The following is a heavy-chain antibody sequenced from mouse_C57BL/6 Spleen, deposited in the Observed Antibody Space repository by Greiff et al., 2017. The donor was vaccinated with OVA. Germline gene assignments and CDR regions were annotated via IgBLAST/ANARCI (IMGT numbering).Heavy chain of an antibody. D-gene: IGHD3-1*01. Sequence: EVQLQQSGPELVKPGASVKISCKASGYSFTGYYMNWVKQSPEKSLEWIGEINPSTGGTTYNQKFKAKATLTVDKSSSTAYMQLKSLTSEDSAVYYCARSGNSFFAYWGQGTLVTVSA. J-gene: IGHJ3*01. V-gene: IGHV1-42*01. CDR2: INPSTGGT. CDR1: GYSFTGYY. CDR3: ARSGNSFFAY.